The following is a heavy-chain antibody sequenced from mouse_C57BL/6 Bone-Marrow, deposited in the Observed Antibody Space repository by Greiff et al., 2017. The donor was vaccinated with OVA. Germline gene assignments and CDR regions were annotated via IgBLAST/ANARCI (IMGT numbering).Heavy chain of an antibody. CDR1: GYTFTNYW. Sequence: QVQLQQSGAELVRPGTSVKMSCKASGYTFTNYWIGWAKQRPGHGLEWIGDIYPGGGYTNYNEKFKGKATLTADKSSSTAYMQFSSLTSEDSAIYYCARLTTVVPYAMGYWGQGTSVTVSS. CDR2: IYPGGGYT. CDR3: ARLTTVVPYAMGY. V-gene: IGHV1-63*01. J-gene: IGHJ4*01. D-gene: IGHD1-1*01.